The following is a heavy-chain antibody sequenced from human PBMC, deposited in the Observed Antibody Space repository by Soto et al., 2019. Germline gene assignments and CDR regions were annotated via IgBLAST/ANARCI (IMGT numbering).Heavy chain of an antibody. Sequence: QVQLQESGPGLVKPSETLSLTCSVSGGSISGYYWSWIRQSPGKGLEWIGYIYYNGSTNYNPSLKSRVTISIDTSQNQFSLKLTSMTAADTALYYCATGYYYYYMDVWGKGTTVTVSS. V-gene: IGHV4-59*01. CDR2: IYYNGST. CDR3: ATGYYYYYMDV. CDR1: GGSISGYY. J-gene: IGHJ6*03.